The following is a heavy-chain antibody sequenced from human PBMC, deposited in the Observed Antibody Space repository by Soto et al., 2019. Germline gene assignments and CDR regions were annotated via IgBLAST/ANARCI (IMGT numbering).Heavy chain of an antibody. Sequence: GASVKVSCKASGGTFSSYAISWMHWVRRVAGKGLVWVSRINDDGTFTDYADSVKCRFTISTDNASYTLYLQLNYLSDEDTGLYLCTIGPRATSAGTGAHWGPGTLVTVSS. J-gene: IGHJ4*02. CDR2: INDDGTFT. D-gene: IGHD6-13*01. V-gene: IGHV3-74*01. CDR3: TIGPRATSAGTGAH. CDR1: GGTFSSYAISW.